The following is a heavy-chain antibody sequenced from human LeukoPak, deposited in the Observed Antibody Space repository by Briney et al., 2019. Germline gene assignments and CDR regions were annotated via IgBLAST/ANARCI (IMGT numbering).Heavy chain of an antibody. CDR3: ARDRRHSHSGFDY. V-gene: IGHV3-21*01. D-gene: IGHD5-18*01. CDR1: GFTFNNYA. Sequence: GGSLRLSCTAAGFTFNNYAMSWVRQAPGKGLEWVSSITSTSTYIYYADSVKGRFTISRDNAQNSLYLQMNSLRAEDTAVYYCARDRRHSHSGFDYWGQGTLVTVSS. CDR2: ITSTSTYI. J-gene: IGHJ4*02.